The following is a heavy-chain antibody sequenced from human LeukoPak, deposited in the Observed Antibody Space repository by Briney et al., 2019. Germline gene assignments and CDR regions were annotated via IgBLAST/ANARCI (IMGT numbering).Heavy chain of an antibody. CDR2: ISNSGGT. J-gene: IGHJ6*03. D-gene: IGHD2-15*01. CDR3: GRDALVGYFSYYYMDV. V-gene: IGHV4-59*11. Sequence: SETLSLTCTASGGSISSHYWTWIRQSPVKGLEWIGDISNSGGTSYNPSLKGRVTISIDTSKNQFSLKLSSVTAADTAVYYCGRDALVGYFSYYYMDVWGKGTTVTVSS. CDR1: GGSISSHY.